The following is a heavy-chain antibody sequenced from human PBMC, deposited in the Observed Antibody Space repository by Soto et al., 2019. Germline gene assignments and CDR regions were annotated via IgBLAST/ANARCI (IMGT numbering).Heavy chain of an antibody. V-gene: IGHV1-69*13. CDR2: IIPIFGTA. CDR1: GGTFSSCA. CDR3: ARASITMVRGVIPTTNWFDP. Sequence: ASVKVSCKASGGTFSSCAISWVRQAPGQGLEWMGGIIPIFGTANYAQKFQGRVTITADESTSTAYMELSSLRSEDTAVYYCARASITMVRGVIPTTNWFDPWGQGTLVTVSS. D-gene: IGHD3-10*01. J-gene: IGHJ5*02.